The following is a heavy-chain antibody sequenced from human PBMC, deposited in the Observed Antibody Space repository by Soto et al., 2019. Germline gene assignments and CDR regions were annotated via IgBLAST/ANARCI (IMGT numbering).Heavy chain of an antibody. V-gene: IGHV4-31*03. CDR2: ISNSGST. CDR1: GGSVNSDDHY. CDR3: AIEEVAYFGSGSHNWIDP. Sequence: PSETLSLTCTVSGGSVNSDDHYWTWIRQHPAKGLEWIGYISNSGSTYYNPSLKSRLTLSLDMSKNQFSLKLSSVTAADTAVYFCAIEEVAYFGSGSHNWIDPWGQGTLVTVSS. J-gene: IGHJ5*02. D-gene: IGHD3-10*01.